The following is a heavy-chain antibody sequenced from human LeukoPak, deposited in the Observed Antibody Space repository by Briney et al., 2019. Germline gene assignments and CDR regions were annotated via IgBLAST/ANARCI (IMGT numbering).Heavy chain of an antibody. J-gene: IGHJ5*02. CDR3: AKDIELFMS. D-gene: IGHD1-26*01. CDR2: LSHGGTRT. V-gene: IGHV3-23*01. CDR1: GFTFRNFA. Sequence: PGGSLRLSCAASGFTFRNFAMSWVRQAPGKGLEWVSGLSHGGTRTFYAASVKGRFTISRDDSNSTLFLQMDNLRVEDTATYYCAKDIELFMSWGQGTLVIVCS.